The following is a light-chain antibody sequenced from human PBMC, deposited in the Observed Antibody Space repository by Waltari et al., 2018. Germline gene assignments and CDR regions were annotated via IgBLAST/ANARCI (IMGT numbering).Light chain of an antibody. CDR3: MQTTHWPLT. Sequence: DAVMTQSPLSLTVTLGQPASISCRSSQSLVYSDGNIYLNWFHQRPGQSPRRLIYRVSRRESGVPDIFSSSGSGTDFTLEISMVEAEDVGVYYCMQTTHWPLTFGQGTKVEIK. CDR2: RVS. J-gene: IGKJ1*01. CDR1: QSLVYSDGNIY. V-gene: IGKV2-30*01.